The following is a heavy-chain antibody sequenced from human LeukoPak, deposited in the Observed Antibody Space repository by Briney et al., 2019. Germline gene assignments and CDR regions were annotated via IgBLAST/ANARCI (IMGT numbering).Heavy chain of an antibody. J-gene: IGHJ5*02. V-gene: IGHV3-20*01. CDR3: ARAYQVLRFLQGFDP. CDR1: GFTFDDYG. CDR2: INWNGGST. D-gene: IGHD3-3*01. Sequence: PGGSLRLSCAASGFTFDDYGMSLVRQAPGKGLEWVSGINWNGGSTGYADSVKGRFTISRDNAKNSLYLQMNSLRAEDTALYHCARAYQVLRFLQGFDPWGQGTLVTVSS.